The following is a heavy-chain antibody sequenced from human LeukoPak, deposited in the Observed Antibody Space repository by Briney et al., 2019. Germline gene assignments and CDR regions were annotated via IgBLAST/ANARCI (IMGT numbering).Heavy chain of an antibody. CDR3: ARVRLVNSSPYYYGMDV. CDR1: GYTFTSYG. J-gene: IGHJ6*04. CDR2: ITAYNGNT. V-gene: IGHV1-18*04. Sequence: EASVKVSCKASGYTFTSYGISWVRQAPGQGLEWVGCITAYNGNTNYAQKLQGRVTMITDTSTSTAYMELRSLRSDDTAVYYCARVRLVNSSPYYYGMDVWGKGTTVTVSS. D-gene: IGHD6-13*01.